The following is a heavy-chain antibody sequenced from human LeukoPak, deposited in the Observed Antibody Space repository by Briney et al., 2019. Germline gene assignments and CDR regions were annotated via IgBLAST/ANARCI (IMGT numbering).Heavy chain of an antibody. CDR1: GFTFSSYS. Sequence: GGSLRLSCAASGFTFSSYSMNWVRQAPGKGLEWISYITSSGGTIYYADSVKGRFTISRDNAKNSLYLQMDSLRDEATAVYYCVGDCSGTSCHGYWGQGTLVTVSS. CDR2: ITSSGGTI. D-gene: IGHD2-2*01. CDR3: VGDCSGTSCHGY. V-gene: IGHV3-48*02. J-gene: IGHJ4*02.